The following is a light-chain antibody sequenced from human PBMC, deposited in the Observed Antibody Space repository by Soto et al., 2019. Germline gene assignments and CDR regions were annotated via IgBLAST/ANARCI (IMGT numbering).Light chain of an antibody. J-gene: IGLJ3*02. CDR3: AAWDDSLNGRV. V-gene: IGLV1-44*01. CDR1: GSNIGSNT. Sequence: QSALTQPPSASGTPGQRVTISCSGSGSNIGSNTVNWYQQLPGTAPKLLIYSNNQRPSGVPDRFSGSKSGTSASLAISGLQSEDEADYYCAAWDDSLNGRVFGGGTKVTVL. CDR2: SNN.